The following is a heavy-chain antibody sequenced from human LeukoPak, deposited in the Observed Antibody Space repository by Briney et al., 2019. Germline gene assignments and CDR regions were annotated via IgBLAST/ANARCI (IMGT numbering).Heavy chain of an antibody. V-gene: IGHV1-2*02. J-gene: IGHJ5*02. CDR1: GYTFTGYY. Sequence: ASVKVSCKASGYTFTGYYMHWVRQAPGQGLEWMGWINPNSGGTNYAQKFQGGVTMTRDTSISTAYMELSRLRSDDTAVYYCARAKYYYDSSGYYLFWFDPWGQGTLVTVSS. D-gene: IGHD3-22*01. CDR2: INPNSGGT. CDR3: ARAKYYYDSSGYYLFWFDP.